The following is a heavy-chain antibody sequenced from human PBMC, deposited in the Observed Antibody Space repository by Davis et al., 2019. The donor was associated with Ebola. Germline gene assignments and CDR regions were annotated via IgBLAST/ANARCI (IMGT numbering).Heavy chain of an antibody. J-gene: IGHJ6*02. CDR3: ACLRVYYYYGMDV. CDR2: ISYDGSNK. D-gene: IGHD6-13*01. V-gene: IGHV3-30*03. CDR1: GFTFSSYG. Sequence: PGGSLRLSCAAPGFTFSSYGMHWVRQAPGKGLEWVAVISYDGSNKYYADSVKGRFTISRDNSKNTLYLQMNSLRAEDTAVYYCACLRVYYYYGMDVWGQGTTVTVSS.